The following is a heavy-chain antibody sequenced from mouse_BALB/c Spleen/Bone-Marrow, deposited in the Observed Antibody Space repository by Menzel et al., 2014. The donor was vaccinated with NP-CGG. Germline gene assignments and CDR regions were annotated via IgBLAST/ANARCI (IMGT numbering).Heavy chain of an antibody. V-gene: IGHV1-14*01. CDR1: GYTFTSYV. D-gene: IGHD2-14*01. Sequence: VQLKQSGPELVKPGASVKMSCKASGYTFTSYVMHWVKQKPGQGLEWIGYINPYNDGTKYNEKFKGKATLTSDKSSSTAYIELSSLTSEDSAVYYCARGGRYDGSWFAYWGQGTLVTVSA. CDR3: ARGGRYDGSWFAY. J-gene: IGHJ3*01. CDR2: INPYNDGT.